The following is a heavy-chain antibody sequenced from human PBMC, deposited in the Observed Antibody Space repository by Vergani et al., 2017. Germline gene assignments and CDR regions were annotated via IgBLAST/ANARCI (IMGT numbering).Heavy chain of an antibody. CDR2: ISSSSSYI. D-gene: IGHD6-6*01. Sequence: VQLVESGGGLVKPGGSLRLSCAASGFTFSSYSMNWVRQAPGKGLEWVSSISSSSSYIYYADSVKGRCTISRDNAKNSLYLQMNSLRAEDTAVYYCATSSSSRGYYFDYWGQGTLVTVSS. V-gene: IGHV3-21*01. CDR1: GFTFSSYS. J-gene: IGHJ4*02. CDR3: ATSSSSRGYYFDY.